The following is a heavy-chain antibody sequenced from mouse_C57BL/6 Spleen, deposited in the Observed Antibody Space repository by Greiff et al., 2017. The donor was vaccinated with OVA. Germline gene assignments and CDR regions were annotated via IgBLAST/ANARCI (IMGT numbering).Heavy chain of an antibody. CDR2: IYPGSGNT. CDR1: GYTFTDYY. Sequence: QVQLKESGAELVRPGASVKLSCKASGYTFTDYYINWVKQRPGQGLEWIARIYPGSGNTYYNEKFKGKATLTAEKSSSTAYMQLSSLTSEDSAVYVCARGGLYYGYDGFAYWGQGTLVTVSA. V-gene: IGHV1-76*01. J-gene: IGHJ3*01. D-gene: IGHD2-2*01. CDR3: ARGGLYYGYDGFAY.